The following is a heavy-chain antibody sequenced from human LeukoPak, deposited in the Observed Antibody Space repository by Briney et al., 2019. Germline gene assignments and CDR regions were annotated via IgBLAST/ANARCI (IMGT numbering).Heavy chain of an antibody. Sequence: GGSLRLSCAASGFAFSSYNMNWVRQAPGKGLEWVSFISSSSISTIYYADSVKGRFTISRDNAKNSLYLQMNSLRAEDTAVYYCARDPFTTVTVYFDPWGQGTLVTVPS. J-gene: IGHJ5*02. CDR3: ARDPFTTVTVYFDP. D-gene: IGHD4-17*01. CDR2: ISSSSISTI. CDR1: GFAFSSYN. V-gene: IGHV3-48*04.